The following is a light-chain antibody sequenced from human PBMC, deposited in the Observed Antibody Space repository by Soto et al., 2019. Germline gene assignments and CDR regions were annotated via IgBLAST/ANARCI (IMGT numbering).Light chain of an antibody. CDR3: CSYAGSSTPRV. V-gene: IGLV2-23*01. CDR1: SSDVGSYNL. J-gene: IGLJ2*01. Sequence: QPVLTQPASVSGSPGQSITISCTGTSSDVGSYNLVSWYQQHPGKAPKLMIYEGSKRPSGVSNRFSGSKSGNTASLTISGLQAEDEADYYCCSYAGSSTPRVFGGGTKLTVL. CDR2: EGS.